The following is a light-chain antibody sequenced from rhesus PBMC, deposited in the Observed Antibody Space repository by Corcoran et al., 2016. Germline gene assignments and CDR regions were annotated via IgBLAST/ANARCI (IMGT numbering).Light chain of an antibody. J-gene: IGKJ2*01. CDR1: QSVSSY. CDR2: GAS. V-gene: IGKV3S9*01. CDR3: QQYNNWNS. Sequence: EIVMTQSPATLSLSPGERATLSCRASQSVSSYVAWYQQKPEQAPRFLIYGASSRATGIPDRFRGSGSGTDFTLIISSLEPEDVGVYYCQQYNNWNSFGQGTKVEIK.